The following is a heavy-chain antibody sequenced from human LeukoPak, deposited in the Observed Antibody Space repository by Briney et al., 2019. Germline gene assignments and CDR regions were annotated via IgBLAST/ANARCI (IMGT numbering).Heavy chain of an antibody. CDR1: GITFSTYA. CDR2: ISGSAAST. D-gene: IGHD6-13*01. Sequence: PGGSLRLSCAASGITFSTYAMNWVRQAPGKGLEWVSVISGSAASTSYADSVKGRFTISRDNSRNTLYLQMNNLRAEDTAIYYCAKGDSSSWGVFDYWGQETLVTVSS. CDR3: AKGDSSSWGVFDY. J-gene: IGHJ4*02. V-gene: IGHV3-23*01.